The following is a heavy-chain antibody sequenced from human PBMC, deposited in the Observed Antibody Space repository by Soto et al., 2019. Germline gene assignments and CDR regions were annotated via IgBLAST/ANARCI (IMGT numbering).Heavy chain of an antibody. D-gene: IGHD4-17*01. CDR2: IIPMFTSP. CDR1: GGSFSNYA. CDR3: ARGSLFGDYGDLDT. Sequence: SVKVSCKVSGGSFSNYAISWVRQAPGQGLEWMGGIIPMFTSPNYAQKFQDRVTITADESTTTAYMRLSSLTYDDTAVYYCARGSLFGDYGDLDTWGQGALVTVSS. V-gene: IGHV1-69*13. J-gene: IGHJ4*02.